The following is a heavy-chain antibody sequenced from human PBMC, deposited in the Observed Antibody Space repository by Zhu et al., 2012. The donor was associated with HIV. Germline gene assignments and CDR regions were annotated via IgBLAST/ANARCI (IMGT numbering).Heavy chain of an antibody. D-gene: IGHD3-22*01. CDR3: ARHIYYFDSRGYSYFDY. J-gene: IGHJ4*02. Sequence: QVQLQESGPGLVKPSETLSLTCTVSGGSISSSSYYWGWIRQPPGKGLEWIASVYYTGSTYHDASLRSRVTISVDTSENRFSLRLSSVTAADTALYYCARHIYYFDSRGYSYFDYWGLGTLVTSPQ. CDR2: VYYTGST. V-gene: IGHV4-39*01. CDR1: GGSISSSSYY.